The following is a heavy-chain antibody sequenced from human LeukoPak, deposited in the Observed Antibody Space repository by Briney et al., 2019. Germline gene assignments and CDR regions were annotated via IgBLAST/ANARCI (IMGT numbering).Heavy chain of an antibody. J-gene: IGHJ4*02. V-gene: IGHV4-34*01. Sequence: PSETLSHTCAVYGGSFSGYYWSWIRQPPGKGLEWIGEINHSGSTNYNPSLKSRVTISVDTSKNQFSLKLSSVTAADTAVYYCAREGTALFDYWGQGTLVTVSS. CDR2: INHSGST. CDR3: AREGTALFDY. D-gene: IGHD1-1*01. CDR1: GGSFSGYY.